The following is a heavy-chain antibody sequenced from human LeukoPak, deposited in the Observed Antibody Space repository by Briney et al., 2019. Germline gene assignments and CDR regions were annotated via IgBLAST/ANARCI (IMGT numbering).Heavy chain of an antibody. J-gene: IGHJ4*02. D-gene: IGHD3-3*01. CDR2: INGIESYT. CDR1: GFTFCYHW. V-gene: IGHV3-74*01. Sequence: GGSLRLSCAASGFTFCYHWMHWIRQVPGKELEWVSHINGIESYTNYADSVKGRFSISRDNAKNTLYLQMTSLRAEDTSVYYCARGPSHTSVFADFWGQGTLVTVSS. CDR3: ARGPSHTSVFADF.